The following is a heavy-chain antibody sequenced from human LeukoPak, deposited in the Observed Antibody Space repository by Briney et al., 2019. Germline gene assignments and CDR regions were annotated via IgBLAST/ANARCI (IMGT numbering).Heavy chain of an antibody. D-gene: IGHD3-10*01. V-gene: IGHV3-7*01. CDR3: ARDPGSSAFDI. CDR1: GLSFTSSW. Sequence: GGSLRLSCVASGLSFTSSWMSWVRQAPEKGLEFVANINQDGSTKNHLDSVKGRFTVSRDNAKNSLYLQMNSVRVEDTAVYYCARDPGSSAFDIWGQGTMVTVSS. J-gene: IGHJ3*02. CDR2: INQDGSTK.